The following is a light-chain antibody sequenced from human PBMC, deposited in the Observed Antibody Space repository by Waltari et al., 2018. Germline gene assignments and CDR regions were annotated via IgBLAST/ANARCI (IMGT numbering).Light chain of an antibody. CDR1: SNNVGNEG. Sequence: QAGLTQPPSVSTGLRQTATLTCTGNSNNVGNEGADWLQQHQGQPPKLLFYRSNDRPSGISERFSASRSGSTASLTITGLQPEDEADYYCSAWDTSLSAWVFGGGTKLTVL. CDR2: RSN. CDR3: SAWDTSLSAWV. V-gene: IGLV10-54*04. J-gene: IGLJ3*02.